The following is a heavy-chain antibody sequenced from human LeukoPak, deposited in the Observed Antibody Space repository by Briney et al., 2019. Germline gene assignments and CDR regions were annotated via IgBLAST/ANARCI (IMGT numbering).Heavy chain of an antibody. D-gene: IGHD5-12*01. V-gene: IGHV4-30-2*01. J-gene: IGHJ3*02. CDR1: GGSISSGGYS. CDR3: ASGNTGYDRDSFDI. CDR2: IYHSGST. Sequence: SETLSLTCTVSGGSISSGGYSWSWVRQPPGEGLEWVGYIYHSGSTYYNPSLQSRVTISLDRSKNQFSLKLSSMTAADTAVYYCASGNTGYDRDSFDIWGQGTMVTVSS.